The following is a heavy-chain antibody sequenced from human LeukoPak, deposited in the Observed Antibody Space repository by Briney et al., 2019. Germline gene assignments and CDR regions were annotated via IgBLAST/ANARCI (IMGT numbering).Heavy chain of an antibody. Sequence: SVKVSCKASGGTFSSYAISWVRQAPGEGLEWMGGIIPIFGTANYAQKFQGRVTITADESTSTAYMELSSLRAEDTAAYYCARQRAGTYDDYGIPYFDYWGQGTLVTVSS. CDR2: IIPIFGTA. CDR1: GGTFSSYA. V-gene: IGHV1-69*13. CDR3: ARQRAGTYDDYGIPYFDY. D-gene: IGHD4-17*01. J-gene: IGHJ4*02.